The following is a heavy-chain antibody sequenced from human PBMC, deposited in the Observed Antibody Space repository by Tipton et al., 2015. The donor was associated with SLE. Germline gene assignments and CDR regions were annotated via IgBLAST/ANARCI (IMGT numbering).Heavy chain of an antibody. J-gene: IGHJ4*02. CDR1: GFTFSSYA. V-gene: IGHV3-30*04. D-gene: IGHD5-24*01. CDR2: ISYDGSSK. Sequence: SLRLSCAASGFTFSSYAMHWVRQAPGKGLEWVAVISYDGSSKYYADSVKGRFTISRDNSKNTLYLQMNSLRAEDTAVYYCASLGMAKDYWGQGTLVTVSS. CDR3: ASLGMAKDY.